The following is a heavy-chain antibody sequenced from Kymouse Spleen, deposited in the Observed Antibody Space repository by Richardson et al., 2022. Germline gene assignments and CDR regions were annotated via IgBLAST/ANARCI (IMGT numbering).Heavy chain of an antibody. J-gene: IGHJ4*02. CDR2: INHSGST. CDR1: GGSFSGYY. D-gene: IGHD3-10*01. Sequence: QVQLQQWGAGLLKPSETLSLTCAVYGGSFSGYYWSWIRQPPGKGLEWIGEINHSGSTNYNPSLKSRVTISVDTSKNQFSLKLSSVTAADTAVYYCARGGDYGSGSYGDYWGQGTLVTVSS. CDR3: ARGGDYGSGSYGDY. V-gene: IGHV4-34*01.